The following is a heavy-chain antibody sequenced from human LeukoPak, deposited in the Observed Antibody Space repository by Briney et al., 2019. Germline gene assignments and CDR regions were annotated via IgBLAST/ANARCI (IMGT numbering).Heavy chain of an antibody. V-gene: IGHV3-21*04. D-gene: IGHD3-22*01. CDR2: ISTSSSYI. CDR1: GFTFSSYS. Sequence: GGSLRLSCTASGFTFSSYSMNWVRQAPGKGLEWVSSISTSSSYIYYADSVKGRFTISRDNARNSLYLQMNSLRAEDTALYYCARDLDYYDSSGYDYWGQGTLVTVSS. CDR3: ARDLDYYDSSGYDY. J-gene: IGHJ4*02.